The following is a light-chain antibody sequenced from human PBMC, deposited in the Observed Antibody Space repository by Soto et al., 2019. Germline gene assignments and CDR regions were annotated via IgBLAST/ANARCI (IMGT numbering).Light chain of an antibody. Sequence: QSVLTQPHSVSAAPGQKGTISCSGSSSKIGNNYVSWYQQLPGTAPKLLIYDNDKRPSGIPDRFSGSKSGTSATLGITGLQTGDEADYYCGTWDTSLSGGVFGGGTKVTVL. V-gene: IGLV1-51*01. CDR2: DND. CDR1: SSKIGNNY. CDR3: GTWDTSLSGGV. J-gene: IGLJ3*02.